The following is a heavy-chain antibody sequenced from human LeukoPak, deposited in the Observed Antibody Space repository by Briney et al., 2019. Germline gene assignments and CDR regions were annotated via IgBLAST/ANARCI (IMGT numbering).Heavy chain of an antibody. J-gene: IGHJ5*02. D-gene: IGHD6-13*01. CDR1: GYTLTELS. V-gene: IGHV1-24*01. CDR2: FDPEDGET. CDR3: ATWKPVSSSWYNWFDP. Sequence: ASVKVSCKVSGYTLTELSMHWVRQAPGRGLEWMGGFDPEDGETIYAQKFQGRVTMTEDTSTDTAYMELSRLRSEDTAVYYCATWKPVSSSWYNWFDPWGQGTLVTVSS.